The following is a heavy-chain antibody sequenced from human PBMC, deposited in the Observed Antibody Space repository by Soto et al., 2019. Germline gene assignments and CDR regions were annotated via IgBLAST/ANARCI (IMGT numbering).Heavy chain of an antibody. Sequence: GGSLRLSCAASGFTFSSFAMSWVRQALGKGLDWVSAISGSGGSTYTADSVKGRFTISRDNSKDTLYLQMSSLRAEDTAVYYCARGFSAGKGSPSDFWGQGSLVTVSS. D-gene: IGHD6-13*01. CDR1: GFTFSSFA. V-gene: IGHV3-23*01. J-gene: IGHJ4*02. CDR3: ARGFSAGKGSPSDF. CDR2: ISGSGGST.